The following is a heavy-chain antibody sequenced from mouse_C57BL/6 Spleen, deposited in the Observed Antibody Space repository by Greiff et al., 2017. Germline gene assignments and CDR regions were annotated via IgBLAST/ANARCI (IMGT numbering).Heavy chain of an antibody. CDR3: AIDYGSSYRFAY. Sequence: VKLKQPGAELVKPGASVKVSCKASGYTFTSYWMHWVKQRPGQGLEWIGRIHPSDSDTNYNQKFKGKATLTVDKSSSTAYMQLSSLTSEDSAVYYCAIDYGSSYRFAYWGQGTLVTVSA. V-gene: IGHV1-74*01. CDR1: GYTFTSYW. D-gene: IGHD1-1*01. J-gene: IGHJ3*01. CDR2: IHPSDSDT.